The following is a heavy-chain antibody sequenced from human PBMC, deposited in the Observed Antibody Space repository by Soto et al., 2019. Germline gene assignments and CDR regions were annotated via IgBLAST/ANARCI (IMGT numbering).Heavy chain of an antibody. CDR3: ARAPSYNSGWPFDY. CDR1: GDSVSSNSAA. D-gene: IGHD6-19*01. V-gene: IGHV6-1*01. CDR2: TYYRSKWYN. J-gene: IGHJ4*02. Sequence: PSQTLSLTCAISGDSVSSNSAAWNCIRQSPSRGLEWLGRTYYRSKWYNDYAVSVRSRITINPDTSKNQFSLQLNSVTPDDTAVYYCARAPSYNSGWPFDYWGQGTLVTVSS.